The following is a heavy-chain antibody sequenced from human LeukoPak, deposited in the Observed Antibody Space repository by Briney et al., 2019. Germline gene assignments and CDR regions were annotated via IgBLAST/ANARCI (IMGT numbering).Heavy chain of an antibody. CDR2: IYHSGST. D-gene: IGHD6-13*01. J-gene: IGHJ4*02. CDR1: GYSISSGYY. Sequence: SETLSLTCTVSGYSISSGYYWGWIRQPPGKGLEWIGSIYHSGSTYYNPSLKSRVTISVDTSKNQFSLKLSSVTAADTAVYYCARHGSGSSWYFPFDYWGQGTLVTVSS. V-gene: IGHV4-38-2*02. CDR3: ARHGSGSSWYFPFDY.